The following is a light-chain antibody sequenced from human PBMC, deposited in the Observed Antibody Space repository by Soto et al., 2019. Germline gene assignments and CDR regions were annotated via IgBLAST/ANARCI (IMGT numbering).Light chain of an antibody. CDR2: AAS. J-gene: IGKJ3*01. Sequence: DIQMTQSPSSLSASVGDRVTITCRASQSISRHLNWYQQKVGKAPKLLIYAASSLQSGVPSRFSGSGSGTDFTLTISSLQPEDFATYYCQQSYSTPFTFGPGTKVDIK. CDR1: QSISRH. V-gene: IGKV1-39*01. CDR3: QQSYSTPFT.